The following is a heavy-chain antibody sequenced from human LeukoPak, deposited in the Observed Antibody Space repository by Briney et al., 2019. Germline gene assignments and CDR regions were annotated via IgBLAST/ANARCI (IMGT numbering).Heavy chain of an antibody. J-gene: IGHJ3*02. CDR2: ISYDGSNT. D-gene: IGHD3-22*01. CDR3: AKGGYYDSSGGAFDM. V-gene: IGHV3-30*04. Sequence: GGSLRLSCAASGFTFSSYAMHWVRQAPGKGLEWVAVISYDGSNTYYADSVKGRFTISRDNSKNTLYLQMNSLRAEDTAVYYCAKGGYYDSSGGAFDMWGQGTMVTVSS. CDR1: GFTFSSYA.